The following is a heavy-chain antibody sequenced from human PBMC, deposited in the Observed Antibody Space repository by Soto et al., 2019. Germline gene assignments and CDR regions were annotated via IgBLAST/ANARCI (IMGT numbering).Heavy chain of an antibody. CDR1: GYSFTSYW. CDR2: IDPSDSYT. D-gene: IGHD2-2*01. J-gene: IGHJ6*02. Sequence: GESLKISCKGSGYSFTSYWISWVRQMPGKGLEWMGRIDPSDSYTNYSPSFQGHVTISADKSISTAYLQWSSLKASDTAMYYCGREWDVVVPPAKGPRYYYYGMDVWGQGTTVTVSS. V-gene: IGHV5-10-1*01. CDR3: GREWDVVVPPAKGPRYYYYGMDV.